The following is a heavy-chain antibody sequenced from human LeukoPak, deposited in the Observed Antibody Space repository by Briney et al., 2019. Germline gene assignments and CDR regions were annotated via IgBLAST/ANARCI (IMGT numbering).Heavy chain of an antibody. CDR3: ARGSSGRYSIDY. V-gene: IGHV4-4*07. D-gene: IGHD6-19*01. CDR2: IYSSGST. J-gene: IGHJ4*02. CDR1: GGSINNYY. Sequence: PSETLSLTCTVSGGSINNYYWSWIRQPAGKGLEWIGRIYSSGSTNYNPSLQSRVTMSVDTSKNQFSLKLSSVTAADTAVYYCARGSSGRYSIDYWGQGTLVTVSS.